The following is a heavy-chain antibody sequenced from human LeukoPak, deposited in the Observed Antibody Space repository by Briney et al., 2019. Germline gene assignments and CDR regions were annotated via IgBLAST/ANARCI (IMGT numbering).Heavy chain of an antibody. J-gene: IGHJ3*02. CDR1: GASMSNYY. V-gene: IGHV4-4*09. CDR3: ARGPYSYDSSGAFDI. Sequence: SETLSPTCNVSGASMSNYYWVWIRQPPGKGLEWIGSIYHSGTTYSGSTYYNPSLKSRVTISVDTSKNQFSLKLSSVTAADTAVYFCARGPYSYDSSGAFDIWGQGTTVTVSS. CDR2: IYHSGTTYSGST. D-gene: IGHD3-22*01.